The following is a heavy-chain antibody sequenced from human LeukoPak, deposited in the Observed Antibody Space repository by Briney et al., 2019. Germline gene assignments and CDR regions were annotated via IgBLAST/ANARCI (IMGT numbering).Heavy chain of an antibody. CDR2: IYTSGST. D-gene: IGHD3-22*01. CDR1: GGSISSGSYY. V-gene: IGHV4-61*02. CDR3: ARVDITMIGNWFDP. J-gene: IGHJ5*02. Sequence: ASQTLSLTCTVSGGSISSGSYYWSWIRQPAGKGLEWIGRIYTSGSTNYNPSLKSRVTISVDTSRNQFSLKLSSVTAADTAVYYCARVDITMIGNWFDPWGQGTLVTVSS.